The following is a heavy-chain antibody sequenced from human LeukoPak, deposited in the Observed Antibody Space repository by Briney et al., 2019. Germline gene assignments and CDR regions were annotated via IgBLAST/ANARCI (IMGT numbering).Heavy chain of an antibody. CDR1: VYTFTAYY. CDR3: ARDLYSSGSDSWFDP. D-gene: IGHD6-19*01. CDR2: INPKSGGT. V-gene: IGHV1-2*02. Sequence: ASVKVSCKASVYTFTAYYLHWVRQAPGQGPEWVGWINPKSGGTKYAPKFQGRVTMTRDTSITTAYTELSSLRSDDTAVYYCARDLYSSGSDSWFDPWGQGTLVTVSS. J-gene: IGHJ5*02.